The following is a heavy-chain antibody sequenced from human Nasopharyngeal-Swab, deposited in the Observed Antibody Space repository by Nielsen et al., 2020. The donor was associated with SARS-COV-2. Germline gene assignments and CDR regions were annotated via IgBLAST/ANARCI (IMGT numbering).Heavy chain of an antibody. CDR1: GFTFSSFG. CDR2: IAHAASNE. Sequence: SLKISCAASGFTFSSFGMHWVRPAPGKRLEWVAFIAHAASNEYSGDSVKGRFSISRDSSKNTLYLQMDSLRGEDTAVYYCARDAPAHYGAFYWGRGTLVTVSS. J-gene: IGHJ4*02. V-gene: IGHV3-30*03. D-gene: IGHD4-17*01. CDR3: ARDAPAHYGAFY.